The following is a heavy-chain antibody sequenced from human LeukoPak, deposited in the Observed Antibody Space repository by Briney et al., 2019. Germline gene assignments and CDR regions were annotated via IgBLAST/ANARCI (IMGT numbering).Heavy chain of an antibody. CDR2: IYPGDSDT. J-gene: IGHJ4*02. Sequence: GESLKIYGKGSGYSFTSYWIGWVRQVPGEGLEWIGIIYPGDSDTRYNPSFQGQVTISADKSISTAYLQWSSLKASDTAMYYCARRGVTTSYFDYWGQGTLVTVSS. CDR3: ARRGVTTSYFDY. CDR1: GYSFTSYW. V-gene: IGHV5-51*01. D-gene: IGHD4-17*01.